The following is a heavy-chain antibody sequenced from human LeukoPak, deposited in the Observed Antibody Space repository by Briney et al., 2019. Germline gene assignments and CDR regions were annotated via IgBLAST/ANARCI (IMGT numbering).Heavy chain of an antibody. CDR3: AKYSGDYFGDY. D-gene: IGHD1-26*01. CDR2: ISGSAGST. J-gene: IGHJ4*02. Sequence: GGSLRLSCAASGFTFSNYGMSWVRQAPGKGLEWVSAISGSAGSTYYADSVKGRFTISRDNSKNTLYLQMNSLRVEDTAIYYCAKYSGDYFGDYWGQGNLVTVSS. CDR1: GFTFSNYG. V-gene: IGHV3-23*01.